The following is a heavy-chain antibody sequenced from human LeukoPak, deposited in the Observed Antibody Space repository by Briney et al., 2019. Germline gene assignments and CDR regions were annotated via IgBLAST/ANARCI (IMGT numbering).Heavy chain of an antibody. CDR3: ARERYDFWSGYVDY. CDR2: ISYDGSNK. J-gene: IGHJ4*02. Sequence: ISYDGSNKYYADSVKGRFTISRDNSKNTLYLQMNSLRAEDTAVYYCARERYDFWSGYVDYWGQGSLVTVSS. D-gene: IGHD3-3*01. V-gene: IGHV3-30-3*01.